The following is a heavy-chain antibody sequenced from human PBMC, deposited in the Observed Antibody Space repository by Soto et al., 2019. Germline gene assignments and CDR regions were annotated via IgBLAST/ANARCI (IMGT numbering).Heavy chain of an antibody. CDR1: GYAFTTYG. D-gene: IGHD1-1*01. CDR2: ISAHNGNT. V-gene: IGHV1-18*01. CDR3: ARGRYGDY. J-gene: IGHJ4*02. Sequence: QVHLVQSGAEVKKPGASVKVSCQASGYAFTTYGITWVRQAPGQGLEWMGWISAHNGNTNYAQKLQGRVTVTRDPSTSTAYMELRSLRSDDPAVYYCARGRYGDYWGQGALVTVSS.